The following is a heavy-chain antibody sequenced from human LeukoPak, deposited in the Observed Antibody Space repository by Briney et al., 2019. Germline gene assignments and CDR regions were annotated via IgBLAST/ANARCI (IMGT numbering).Heavy chain of an antibody. D-gene: IGHD3-3*01. CDR1: GGSFSGYY. CDR3: ARGPPQFAFGVVTFPFQH. V-gene: IGHV4-34*01. J-gene: IGHJ1*01. Sequence: SETLSLTCAVYGGSFSGYYWSWIRQPPGKGLEWIGEPNHSGSTNYNPSLKSRVTISVDTSKNQFSLKLSSVTAADTAVYYCARGPPQFAFGVVTFPFQHWGQGTLVTVSS. CDR2: PNHSGST.